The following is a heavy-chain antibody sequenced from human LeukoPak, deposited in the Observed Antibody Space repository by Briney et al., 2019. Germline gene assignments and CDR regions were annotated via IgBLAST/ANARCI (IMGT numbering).Heavy chain of an antibody. CDR1: GGSFSGYY. V-gene: IGHV4-4*07. D-gene: IGHD5-18*01. J-gene: IGHJ4*02. CDR3: ARERYSYGYYVLDY. CDR2: IYTSGST. Sequence: SETLSLTCVVYGGSFSGYYWNWIRQPAGKGLEWIGRIYTSGSTNYNPSLNSRVTMSVDTSKNQFSLKLSSVTAADTAVYYCARERYSYGYYVLDYWGQGTLVTVSS.